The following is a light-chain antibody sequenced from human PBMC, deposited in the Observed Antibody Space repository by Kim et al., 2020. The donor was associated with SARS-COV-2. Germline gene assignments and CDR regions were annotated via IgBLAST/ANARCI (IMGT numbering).Light chain of an antibody. CDR1: QSVSNSY. CDR2: GAS. CDR3: QQYGSSPLT. V-gene: IGKV3-20*01. Sequence: SPGERATLFCRASQSVSNSYLAWYQQKPGQALRLLIYGASSRATGIPDRFSGSGSGTDFTFSISRLEPEDFAVYYCQQYGSSPLTFGGGTKVDIK. J-gene: IGKJ4*01.